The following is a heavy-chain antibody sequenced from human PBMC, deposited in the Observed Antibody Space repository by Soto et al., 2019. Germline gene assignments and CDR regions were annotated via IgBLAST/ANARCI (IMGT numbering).Heavy chain of an antibody. CDR1: GGSISSYY. CDR3: ARAQPDDYYVRSASYSFDF. V-gene: IGHV4-59*12. D-gene: IGHD3-22*01. CDR2: IYYSGST. J-gene: IGHJ4*02. Sequence: SETLSLTCTVSGGSISSYYWSWIRQPPGKGLEWIGYIYYSGSTNYNPSLKSRVTTSVDTSKNQFSLKLSSVTAADTAVYYCARAQPDDYYVRSASYSFDFWGQTTLVSRSS.